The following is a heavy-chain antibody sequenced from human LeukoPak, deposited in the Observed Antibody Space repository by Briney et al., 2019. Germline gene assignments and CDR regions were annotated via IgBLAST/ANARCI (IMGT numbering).Heavy chain of an antibody. J-gene: IGHJ5*02. V-gene: IGHV4-59*01. CDR3: ARSLKADDAFDP. Sequence: SETLSLTCTVSGGSISSYYWSWIRQPPGKGLEWIGYIYYSGSTNYNPSLKSRVTISVDTSKNQFSLKLSSVTAADTAVYYCARSLKADDAFDPWGQGTLVTVSS. D-gene: IGHD1-1*01. CDR2: IYYSGST. CDR1: GGSISSYY.